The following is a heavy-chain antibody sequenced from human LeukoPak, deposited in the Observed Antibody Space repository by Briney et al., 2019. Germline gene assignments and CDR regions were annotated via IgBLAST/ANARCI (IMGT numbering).Heavy chain of an antibody. CDR1: GFTFRTYW. D-gene: IGHD5-12*01. CDR3: AVKGGYNDWDAPFDY. Sequence: GGSLRLSCAASGFTFRTYWMHWVRQAQGKGLVWVSRINGDGSSTSYADSVKGRFTISRDNGKKELYLQMNSLGAEDTAVYYCAVKGGYNDWDAPFDYWGQGTLVTVSS. V-gene: IGHV3-74*01. CDR2: INGDGSST. J-gene: IGHJ4*02.